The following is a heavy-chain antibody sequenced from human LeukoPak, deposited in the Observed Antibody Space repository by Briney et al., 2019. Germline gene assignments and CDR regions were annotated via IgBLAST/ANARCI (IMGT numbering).Heavy chain of an antibody. D-gene: IGHD2-2*02. CDR3: ARQGRYCSSTSCYMNWFDP. CDR1: GGSISSSSYY. CDR2: IYYSGST. V-gene: IGHV4-39*01. Sequence: SETLSLTCTVSGGSISSSSYYWGWIRQPPGKGLEWIGSIYYSGSTNYNPSLKSRVTISVDTSKNQFSLKLSSVTAADTAVYYCARQGRYCSSTSCYMNWFDPWGQGTLVTVSS. J-gene: IGHJ5*02.